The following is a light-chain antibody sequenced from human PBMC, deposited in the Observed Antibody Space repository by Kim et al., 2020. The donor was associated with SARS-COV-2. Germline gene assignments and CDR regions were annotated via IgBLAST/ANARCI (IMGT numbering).Light chain of an antibody. CDR1: SSDVGGYNY. CDR3: SSYTSSSTPVV. V-gene: IGLV2-14*01. CDR2: DVS. J-gene: IGLJ2*01. Sequence: QSVLTQPASVSGSPGQSITISCTGTSSDVGGYNYVSWYQQHPGKAPKLMIYDVSKRPSGVSNRFSGSKSGNTASLTISGLQAEDEADYYCSSYTSSSTPVVFGGGTQLTVL.